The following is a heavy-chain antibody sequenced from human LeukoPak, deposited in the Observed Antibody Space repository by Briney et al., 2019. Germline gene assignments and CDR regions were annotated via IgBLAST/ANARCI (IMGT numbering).Heavy chain of an antibody. CDR1: GYTFTGYY. V-gene: IGHV1-2*06. CDR3: ARGNLLRWYSSGWYDGTVDEYFQH. J-gene: IGHJ1*01. Sequence: ASVKVSCKASGYTFTGYYMHWVRQAPGQGLEWMGRINPNSGGTNYAQKFQGRVTMTRDTSISTAYMELSRLRSDDTAVYYCARGNLLRWYSSGWYDGTVDEYFQHWGQGTLVTVSS. D-gene: IGHD6-19*01. CDR2: INPNSGGT.